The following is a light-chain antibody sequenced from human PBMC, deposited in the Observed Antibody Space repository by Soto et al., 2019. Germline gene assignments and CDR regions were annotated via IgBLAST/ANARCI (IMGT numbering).Light chain of an antibody. CDR2: GAS. CDR1: QSVSSSY. Sequence: EIVLTQSPGTLSLFPGERATLSCRASQSVSSSYLAWYHQKPGQAPRLLIYGASTRATGTPARFSGSGSGTEFTLTISSLQSEDFAVYYCQQYKSWPPITFGQGTRLEIK. CDR3: QQYKSWPPIT. V-gene: IGKV3-15*01. J-gene: IGKJ5*01.